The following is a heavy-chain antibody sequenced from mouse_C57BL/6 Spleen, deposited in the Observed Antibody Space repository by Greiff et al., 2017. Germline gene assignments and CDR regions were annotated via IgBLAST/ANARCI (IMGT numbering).Heavy chain of an antibody. CDR1: GYAFSSSW. CDR2: IYPGDGDT. J-gene: IGHJ4*01. CDR3: AEVTTVNYAMDY. Sequence: VQVVESGPELVKPGASVKISCKASGYAFSSSWMNWVKQRPGKGLEWIGRIYPGDGDTNYNGKFKGKATLTADKSSSTAYMQLSSLTSEDSAVYFCAEVTTVNYAMDYWGQGTSVTVSS. D-gene: IGHD1-1*01. V-gene: IGHV1-82*01.